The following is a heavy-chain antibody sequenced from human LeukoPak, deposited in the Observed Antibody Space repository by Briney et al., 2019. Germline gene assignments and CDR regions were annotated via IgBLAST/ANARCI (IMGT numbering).Heavy chain of an antibody. CDR1: GGTFSSYA. Sequence: ASVKVSCKASGGTFSSYAISWVRQAPGQGLEWMGRVIPSLGIANYAQKFQGRVTITADKSTSTAYMELSSLRSEDTTVYYCVRGPMIAQWGQGTLVTVS. J-gene: IGHJ4*02. CDR3: VRGPMIAQ. V-gene: IGHV1-69*04. CDR2: VIPSLGIA. D-gene: IGHD3-22*01.